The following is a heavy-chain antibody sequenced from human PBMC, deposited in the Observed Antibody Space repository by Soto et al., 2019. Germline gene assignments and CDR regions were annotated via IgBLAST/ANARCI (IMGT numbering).Heavy chain of an antibody. CDR1: GGSISSGDYY. Sequence: SETLSLTCTVSGGSISSGDYYWSWIRQPPGKGPEWIGYIYYRGSTYYNPSLKSRVTISVDTSKNQFSLKLGSVTAADTAVYYCVRATYSNGGGPRAYFDHWGQGTLVTVSS. CDR2: IYYRGST. D-gene: IGHD3-22*01. V-gene: IGHV4-30-4*01. CDR3: VRATYSNGGGPRAYFDH. J-gene: IGHJ4*02.